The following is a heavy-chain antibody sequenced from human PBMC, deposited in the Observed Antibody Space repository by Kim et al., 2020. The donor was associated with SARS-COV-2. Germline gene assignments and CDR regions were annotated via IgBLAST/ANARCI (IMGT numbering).Heavy chain of an antibody. D-gene: IGHD3-16*01. CDR1: GFTFSSYA. Sequence: GGSLRLSCAASGFTFSSYAMSWVRQAPGKGLEWVSAISGSGGSTYYADSVKGRFTISRDNSKNTLYLQMNSLRAEDTAVYYCANLPSNSDGAYPEDYGMDVWGQGTTVTVSS. CDR2: ISGSGGST. J-gene: IGHJ6*02. V-gene: IGHV3-23*01. CDR3: ANLPSNSDGAYPEDYGMDV.